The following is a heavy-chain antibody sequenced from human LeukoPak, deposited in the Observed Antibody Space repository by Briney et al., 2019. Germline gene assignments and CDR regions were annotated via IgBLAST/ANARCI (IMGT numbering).Heavy chain of an antibody. V-gene: IGHV3-7*01. D-gene: IGHD3-22*01. CDR1: AFTFSTYW. Sequence: PGGSLRLSCAASAFTFSTYWMSWVRQAPGKGLEWVANMNQDGSETHYVDSVKGRFTISRDNAKNSLSLQMNSLRADDTAVYYCTRDRGYSTLDYWGQGTLVTVSS. CDR2: MNQDGSET. CDR3: TRDRGYSTLDY. J-gene: IGHJ4*02.